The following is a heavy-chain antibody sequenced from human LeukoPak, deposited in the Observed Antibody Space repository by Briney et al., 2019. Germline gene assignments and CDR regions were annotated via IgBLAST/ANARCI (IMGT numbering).Heavy chain of an antibody. V-gene: IGHV3-30*02. D-gene: IGHD7-27*01. CDR3: AKDLAWGFDY. J-gene: IGHJ4*02. CDR1: GFTFSGYG. CDR2: IRYDGSNH. Sequence: PGGSLRLSCAASGFTFSGYGMHWVRQAPGKGLEWVTFIRYDGSNHNYADSVKGRFTISRDNFKNTLYLQMNSLRPEETALYYCAKDLAWGFDYWGQGTLVTVSS.